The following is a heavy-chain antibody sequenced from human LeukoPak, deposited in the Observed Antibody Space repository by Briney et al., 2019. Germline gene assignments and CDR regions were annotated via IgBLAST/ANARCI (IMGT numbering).Heavy chain of an antibody. CDR3: ARSYYGSGSSYNWFDP. D-gene: IGHD3-10*01. J-gene: IGHJ5*02. V-gene: IGHV4-34*01. Sequence: SETLSLTCVVSGVALSGVLSSYFGTWIRQPPRKGLEWIGEINRRGNTNYNPSLKSRVTMSVDTSKNDLSLELTSLTAADTAVYYCARSYYGSGSSYNWFDPWGQGTLVTVSS. CDR1: GVALSGVLSSYF. CDR2: INRRGNT.